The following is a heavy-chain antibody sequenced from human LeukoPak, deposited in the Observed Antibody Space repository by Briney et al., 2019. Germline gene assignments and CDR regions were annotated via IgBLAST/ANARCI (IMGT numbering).Heavy chain of an antibody. CDR3: ARDVGGSYGNFDH. CDR2: IYYSGST. J-gene: IGHJ4*02. V-gene: IGHV4-39*07. CDR1: GGSISSSSYY. Sequence: SETLSLTCTVSGGSISSSSYYWGWLRQPPGQGLEWIGSIYYSGSTYYNPSLKSRVTISVDTSKNQFSLKLSSPTAADTAVYYCARDVGGSYGNFDHWGQGTLVTVSS. D-gene: IGHD1-26*01.